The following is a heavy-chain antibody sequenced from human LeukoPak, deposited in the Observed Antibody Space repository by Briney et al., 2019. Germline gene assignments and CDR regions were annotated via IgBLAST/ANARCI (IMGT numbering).Heavy chain of an antibody. V-gene: IGHV7-4-1*02. CDR1: GYTFTSYA. Sequence: GASVKVSCKASGYTFTSYAMNWVRQAPGQGLEWMGWINTNTGNPTYAQGFTGRFVFSLDTSVSTAYLQISSLKAEDTAVYYCARSPRAPIRLGSSGLSTDFDYWGQGTLVTVSS. CDR3: ARSPRAPIRLGSSGLSTDFDY. CDR2: INTNTGNP. J-gene: IGHJ4*02. D-gene: IGHD3-22*01.